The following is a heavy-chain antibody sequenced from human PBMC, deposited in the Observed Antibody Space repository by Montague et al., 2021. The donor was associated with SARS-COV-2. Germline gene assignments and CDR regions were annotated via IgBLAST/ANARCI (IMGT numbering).Heavy chain of an antibody. D-gene: IGHD1-26*01. J-gene: IGHJ6*02. Sequence: SLRLSCAASGLTFSSYWMSWVRQTPGKGLEWVANIKPDGGEKHYVDSVKGRFTISRDNAKNSPNLQMDSLRAEDTALYYCARDSRIVGATGGMDVWGQGTTVIVSS. CDR1: GLTFSSYW. CDR2: IKPDGGEK. V-gene: IGHV3-7*03. CDR3: ARDSRIVGATGGMDV.